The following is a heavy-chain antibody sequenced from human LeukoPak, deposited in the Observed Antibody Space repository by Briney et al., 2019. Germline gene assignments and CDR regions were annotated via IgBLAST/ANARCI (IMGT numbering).Heavy chain of an antibody. CDR1: RFTFSSYW. D-gene: IGHD1-7*01. Sequence: GGSLRLSCAASRFTFSSYWMSWVRQAPGKGLEWVANIKEDGSEKYYADSVKGRFTISRDNAKNSLHLQMNILRAEDTAVYYCARWNWFPDYWGQGTLVTVSS. CDR3: ARWNWFPDY. CDR2: IKEDGSEK. J-gene: IGHJ4*02. V-gene: IGHV3-7*01.